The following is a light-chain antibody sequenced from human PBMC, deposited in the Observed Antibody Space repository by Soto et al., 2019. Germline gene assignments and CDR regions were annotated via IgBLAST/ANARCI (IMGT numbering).Light chain of an antibody. J-gene: IGKJ1*01. CDR2: AAS. CDR1: QGIGSW. Sequence: DIQMTQSPSSVSASVGDRVTITCRASQGIGSWLAWYQQKPGKAPKLLIYAASSLQSGVPSRFSGSGSWTDFTLTIGSLQPEDFATYYWQQSNNFPRTFGQGTKVEIK. V-gene: IGKV1-12*01. CDR3: QQSNNFPRT.